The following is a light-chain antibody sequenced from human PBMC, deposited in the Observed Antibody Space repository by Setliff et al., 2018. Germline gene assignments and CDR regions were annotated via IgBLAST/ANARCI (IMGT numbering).Light chain of an antibody. CDR1: SSDVGGYNF. CDR2: EVS. V-gene: IGLV2-8*01. J-gene: IGLJ1*01. Sequence: QPALAQPPSASGSPGQSVTISCTGTSSDVGGYNFVAWYQQHPGKAPKLMIYEVSKRPSGVPDRFSGSKSGNTASLTVSGLQAEDEADYYCSSYAGNYIYVFGTGTKGTVL. CDR3: SSYAGNYIYV.